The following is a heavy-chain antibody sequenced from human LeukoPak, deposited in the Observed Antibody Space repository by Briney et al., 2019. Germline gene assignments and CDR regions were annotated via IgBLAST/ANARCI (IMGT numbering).Heavy chain of an antibody. CDR2: IDQDGSEM. V-gene: IGHV3-7*04. D-gene: IGHD3-10*01. CDR3: ARAYYYGSGDYYSWAYFDF. J-gene: IGHJ4*02. Sequence: GGSLRLSCAASGFTFSGCAMSWVRQAPGKGLEWVANIDQDGSEMYSVDAVKGPFSISRDNAKKALYLQMNSLRAEDTAVYYCARAYYYGSGDYYSWAYFDFWGLGTLVTVSS. CDR1: GFTFSGCA.